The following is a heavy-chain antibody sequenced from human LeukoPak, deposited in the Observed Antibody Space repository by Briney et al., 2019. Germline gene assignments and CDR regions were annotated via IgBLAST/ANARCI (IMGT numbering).Heavy chain of an antibody. D-gene: IGHD4-17*01. Sequence: ASVKVSCKASGYTFTSYAMNWVRQAPGQGLEWMGRIIPILGIANYAQKFQGRVTITADKSTSTAYMELSSLRSEDTAVYYCARDPTHYGDYGEQGYFDYWGQGTLVTVSS. CDR3: ARDPTHYGDYGEQGYFDY. CDR1: GYTFTSYA. J-gene: IGHJ4*02. CDR2: IIPILGIA. V-gene: IGHV1-69*04.